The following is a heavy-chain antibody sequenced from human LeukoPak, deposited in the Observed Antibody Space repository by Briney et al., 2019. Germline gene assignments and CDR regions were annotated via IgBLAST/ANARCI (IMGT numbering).Heavy chain of an antibody. CDR1: GGPISSGGYY. D-gene: IGHD3-22*01. Sequence: PSETLSLTCSVSGGPISSGGYYWSWIRQHPGKGLEWIGYIYYNGSTDYNPSLKSRVTISIDTSKNQFSLKLSSVTAADTAVYYCAREPYYYDSSGYRYWYFDLWGRGTRVTVSS. CDR2: IYYNGST. J-gene: IGHJ2*01. CDR3: AREPYYYDSSGYRYWYFDL. V-gene: IGHV4-31*03.